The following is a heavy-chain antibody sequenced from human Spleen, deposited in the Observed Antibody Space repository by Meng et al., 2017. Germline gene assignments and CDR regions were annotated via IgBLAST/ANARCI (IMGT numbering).Heavy chain of an antibody. D-gene: IGHD3-10*01. Sequence: QVQFVQSGAEVKKPGASVKISCKASGYTFTNNAIQWVRQAPGQRLEWMGWINAGNGYTKYSERFQDRISISRDTSATTAYMELSRLRSEDTAVYYCAQERGKSVPGSSDFQHWGQGTLVTVSS. CDR2: INAGNGYT. V-gene: IGHV1-3*01. J-gene: IGHJ1*01. CDR3: AQERGKSVPGSSDFQH. CDR1: GYTFTNNA.